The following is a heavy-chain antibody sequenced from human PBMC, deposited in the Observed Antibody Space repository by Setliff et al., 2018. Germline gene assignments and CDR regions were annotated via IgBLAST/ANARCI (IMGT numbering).Heavy chain of an antibody. CDR2: IFSRGSM. CDR1: GTSISTGPYY. Sequence: PSETLSLTCTVSGTSISTGPYYWTWIRQSAERGLEWIGQIFSRGSMNYRPSLSSCVTISADSSKNQFSLQLVSVTASDTAVYYCARGDSSGNNYPVLDYWGQGILVTVSS. CDR3: ARGDSSGNNYPVLDY. D-gene: IGHD1-26*01. V-gene: IGHV4-61*09. J-gene: IGHJ4*02.